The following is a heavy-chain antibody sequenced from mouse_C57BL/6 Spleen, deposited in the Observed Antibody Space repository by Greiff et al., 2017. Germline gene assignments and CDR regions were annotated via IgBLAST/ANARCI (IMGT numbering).Heavy chain of an antibody. V-gene: IGHV1-15*01. J-gene: IGHJ1*03. CDR3: TKPTYYYGSSYVWYFDV. Sequence: QVQLKQSGAELVRPGASVTLSCKASGYTFTDYEMHWVKQTPVPGLEWIGAIDPETGGTAYNQKFKGKAILTADKSSSTAYMELRSLTSEDSAVYYCTKPTYYYGSSYVWYFDVWGTGTTVTVSS. CDR1: GYTFTDYE. CDR2: IDPETGGT. D-gene: IGHD1-1*01.